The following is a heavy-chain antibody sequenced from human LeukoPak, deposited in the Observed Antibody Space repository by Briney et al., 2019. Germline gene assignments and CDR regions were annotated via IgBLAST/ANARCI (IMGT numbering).Heavy chain of an antibody. CDR1: GGSINSYY. D-gene: IGHD3-22*01. J-gene: IGHJ2*01. CDR2: IYHSGST. Sequence: SETLSLTCTVSGGSINSYYWNWIRQPPGKGLEWIGYIYHSGSTNYNPSLKSRVTISLDTSKNQFSLKLSSVTAADTAVYYCARHGADYYDSSGYYLYWYFDLWGRGTLVTVSS. CDR3: ARHGADYYDSSGYYLYWYFDL. V-gene: IGHV4-59*08.